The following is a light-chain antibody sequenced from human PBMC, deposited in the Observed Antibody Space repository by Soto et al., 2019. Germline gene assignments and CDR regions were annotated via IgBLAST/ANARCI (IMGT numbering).Light chain of an antibody. Sequence: QSALTQPASVSGSHGPSITISCTGTSGDIGGYNYVSWYQQHPGKAPKLLISEVTNRPSGVSNRFSGSKSGNTASLTISGLQAEDEADYYCSSYTTNITPVVFGGGTKLTVL. CDR3: SSYTTNITPVV. J-gene: IGLJ2*01. V-gene: IGLV2-14*01. CDR1: SGDIGGYNY. CDR2: EVT.